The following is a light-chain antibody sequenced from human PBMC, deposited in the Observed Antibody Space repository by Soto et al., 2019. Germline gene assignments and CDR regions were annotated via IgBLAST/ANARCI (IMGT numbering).Light chain of an antibody. CDR1: SGTIGGNTN. J-gene: IGLJ1*01. V-gene: IGLV2-8*01. CDR3: SSYAGSNNPYD. CDR2: EVT. Sequence: QSALTQPPSASGPPGQPVPIPSPETSGTIGGNTNVPWYQQHPGKAPKLMIYEVTKRPLGVPDRFSGSKSGNTASLTVSGLQAEDEADYYCSSYAGSNNPYDFGTGTKVTVL.